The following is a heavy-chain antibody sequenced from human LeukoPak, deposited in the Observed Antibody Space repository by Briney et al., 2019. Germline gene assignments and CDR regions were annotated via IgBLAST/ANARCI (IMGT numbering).Heavy chain of an antibody. CDR3: ARDVVGSSWSDY. CDR2: ISTGSSYI. V-gene: IGHV3-21*01. D-gene: IGHD6-13*01. Sequence: KAGGSLRLSCAASGFTFSSYSMNWVRQAPGKGLEWVSSISTGSSYIYYADSVKGRFTISRDNAKNSLYLQMNSLRAEDTAVYYCARDVVGSSWSDYWGQGTLVTVSS. J-gene: IGHJ4*02. CDR1: GFTFSSYS.